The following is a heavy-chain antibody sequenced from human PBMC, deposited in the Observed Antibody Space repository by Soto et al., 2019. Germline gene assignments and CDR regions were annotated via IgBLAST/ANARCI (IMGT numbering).Heavy chain of an antibody. J-gene: IGHJ3*02. CDR1: GFTFSSYA. CDR3: ATEGGDSSGHYYGTNAFDI. Sequence: QVQLVESGGGVVQPGRSLRLSCADSGFTFSSYAMHWDRRAPGKGLEWVAVISYDGSNKYYADSVKGRFTISRDNSKNTLYLQMNSLRAEDTAVYYCATEGGDSSGHYYGTNAFDIWGQGTMVTVSS. D-gene: IGHD3-22*01. V-gene: IGHV3-30-3*01. CDR2: ISYDGSNK.